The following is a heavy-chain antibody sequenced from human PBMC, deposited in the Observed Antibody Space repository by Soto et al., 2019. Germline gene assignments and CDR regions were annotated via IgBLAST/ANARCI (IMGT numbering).Heavy chain of an antibody. Sequence: ASVKVSCKVSGYTLTELSMHWLRQSPGKGLEWMGGFDPEDAEINYAQKFQGRVTMTEDTSTDTAYMELSSLRSEDTAVYYCAGITMIVVGAYGMDVWGQGTTVTVSS. CDR3: AGITMIVVGAYGMDV. J-gene: IGHJ6*02. CDR2: FDPEDAEI. CDR1: GYTLTELS. D-gene: IGHD3-22*01. V-gene: IGHV1-24*01.